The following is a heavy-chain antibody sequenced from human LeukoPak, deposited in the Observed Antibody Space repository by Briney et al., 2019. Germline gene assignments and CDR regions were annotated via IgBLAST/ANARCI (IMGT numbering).Heavy chain of an antibody. Sequence: ASVKVSCKASGYTFTSYYMHWVRQAPGQGLEWMGIINPSGGSTSYAQKFQGRVTMTRDTSISTAYMELSRLRSDDTAVYYCARVGRTTFLDYWGQGTLVTVSS. CDR3: ARVGRTTFLDY. J-gene: IGHJ4*02. CDR1: GYTFTSYY. CDR2: INPSGGST. D-gene: IGHD4-17*01. V-gene: IGHV1-46*01.